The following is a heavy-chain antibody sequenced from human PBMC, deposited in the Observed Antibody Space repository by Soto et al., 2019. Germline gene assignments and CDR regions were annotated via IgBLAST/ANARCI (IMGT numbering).Heavy chain of an antibody. CDR3: ARTHGYSSGWRGIDY. Sequence: SETLSLTCAVYGGSFSGYYWSWIRQPPGKGLEWIGEINHSGSTNYNPSLKSRVTITVDTSKNQFSLKLSSVTAADTAVCYCARTHGYSSGWRGIDYWGQGTLVTVSS. D-gene: IGHD6-19*01. CDR1: GGSFSGYY. V-gene: IGHV4-34*01. CDR2: INHSGST. J-gene: IGHJ4*02.